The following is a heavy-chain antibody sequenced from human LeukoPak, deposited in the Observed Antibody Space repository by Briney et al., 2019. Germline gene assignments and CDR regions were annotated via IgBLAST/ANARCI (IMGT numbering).Heavy chain of an antibody. V-gene: IGHV3-20*04. CDR1: GFTFDDYG. J-gene: IGHJ3*02. Sequence: PGGSLRLSCAASGFTFDDYGMSWVRQAPGKGLEWVSGINWNGGSTGYADSVKGRFTISRDNAKNSLYLQMNSLRAEDTALYYCAREGRQWLAGGAFDIWGQGTMVTVSS. CDR2: INWNGGST. D-gene: IGHD6-19*01. CDR3: AREGRQWLAGGAFDI.